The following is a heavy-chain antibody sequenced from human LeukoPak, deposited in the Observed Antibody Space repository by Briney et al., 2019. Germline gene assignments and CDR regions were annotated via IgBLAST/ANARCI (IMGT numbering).Heavy chain of an antibody. CDR1: GGTFSSYA. CDR2: ISAYNGNT. D-gene: IGHD2-2*01. V-gene: IGHV1-18*01. Sequence: ASVKVSCKASGGTFSSYAISWVRQAPGQGLEWMGWISAYNGNTNYAQKLQGRVTMTTDTSTSTAYMELRSLRSDDTAVYYCAREGDIVVVPAAHDAFDIWGQGTMVTVSS. CDR3: AREGDIVVVPAAHDAFDI. J-gene: IGHJ3*02.